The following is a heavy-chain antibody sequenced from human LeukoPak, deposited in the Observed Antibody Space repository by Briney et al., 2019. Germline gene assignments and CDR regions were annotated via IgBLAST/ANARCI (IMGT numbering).Heavy chain of an antibody. J-gene: IGHJ4*02. CDR3: ARDGSGSGNYYNVAGFDY. CDR2: ISSSGSNK. Sequence: GGSLRLSCAASGFTFGSFEMNWVRQAPGKGLEWLSYISSSGSNKYYADSLKGRFTISRDNAKNSLYLQMNSLTAEDTAVYYCARDGSGSGNYYNVAGFDYWGQGTLVTVSS. D-gene: IGHD3-10*01. V-gene: IGHV3-48*03. CDR1: GFTFGSFE.